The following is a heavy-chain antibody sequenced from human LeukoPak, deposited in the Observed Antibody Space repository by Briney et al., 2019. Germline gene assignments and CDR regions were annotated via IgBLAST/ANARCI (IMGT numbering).Heavy chain of an antibody. CDR2: IIPIFGTA. D-gene: IGHD3-22*01. CDR3: ARGVTNYYDSSGYFGGTRFDY. J-gene: IGHJ4*02. V-gene: IGHV1-69*13. Sequence: ASVKVSCKASGGTFSSYATSWVRQAPGQGLEWMGGIIPIFGTANYAQKFQGRVTITADESTSTAYMELSSLRSEDTAVYYCARGVTNYYDSSGYFGGTRFDYWGQGTLVTVSS. CDR1: GGTFSSYA.